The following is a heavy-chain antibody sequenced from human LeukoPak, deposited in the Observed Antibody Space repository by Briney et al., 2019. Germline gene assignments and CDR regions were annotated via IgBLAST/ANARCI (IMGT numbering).Heavy chain of an antibody. D-gene: IGHD5-12*01. CDR3: ARGGASSGYDY. J-gene: IGHJ4*02. V-gene: IGHV1-18*01. Sequence: ASVTVSCTASGYTFISYDISWVRQAPGQGLEWVGWISTHSGKTNYAHKVQGRVTMTTDTSTSTAYMELRSLTSDDTAIYYCARGGASSGYDYWGQGTLVTVSS. CDR1: GYTFISYD. CDR2: ISTHSGKT.